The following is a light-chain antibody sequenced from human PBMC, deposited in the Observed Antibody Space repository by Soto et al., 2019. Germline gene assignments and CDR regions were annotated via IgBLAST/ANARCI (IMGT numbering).Light chain of an antibody. CDR2: AVS. CDR3: QQLNSYPLT. V-gene: IGKV1-9*01. J-gene: IGKJ4*01. CDR1: QGVSSF. Sequence: IQLTQSPSSLSASVGDRVSITCRASQGVSSFLAWYQVKPGKAPELLIYAVSTLQGGVPSRFSGSGSGTDFTLTISNLQPVDFATYYCQQLNSYPLTFGGGTKVEIK.